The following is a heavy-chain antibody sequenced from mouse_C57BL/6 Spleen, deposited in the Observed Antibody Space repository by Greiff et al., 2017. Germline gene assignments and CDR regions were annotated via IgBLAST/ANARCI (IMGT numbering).Heavy chain of an antibody. J-gene: IGHJ4*01. D-gene: IGHD4-1*01. CDR2: IDPSDSYT. CDR1: GYTFTSYW. Sequence: VQLQQPGAELVMPGASVKLSCKASGYTFTSYWMHWVKQRPGQGLEWIGEIDPSDSYTNYNQKFKGKSTLTVDKSSSTAYMQLSSLTSEDSAVYYCARSGTGTEDYAMDYWGQGTSVTVSS. V-gene: IGHV1-69*01. CDR3: ARSGTGTEDYAMDY.